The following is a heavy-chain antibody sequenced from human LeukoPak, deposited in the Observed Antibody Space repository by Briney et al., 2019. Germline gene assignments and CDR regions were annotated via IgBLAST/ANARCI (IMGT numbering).Heavy chain of an antibody. J-gene: IGHJ4*02. Sequence: GGSLRLSCAASGLTFSNAWMSWVRQAPGKGLEWEANIKQDGSEKYYVASVKGRFTISRDNAKNSLYLQMNSLRAEDTAVYYCARYLNSGPADYWGQGSLVTVSS. V-gene: IGHV3-7*01. CDR3: ARYLNSGPADY. D-gene: IGHD6-19*01. CDR1: GLTFSNAW. CDR2: IKQDGSEK.